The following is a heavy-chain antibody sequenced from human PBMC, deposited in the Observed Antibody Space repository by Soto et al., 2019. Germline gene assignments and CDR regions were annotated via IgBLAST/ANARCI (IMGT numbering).Heavy chain of an antibody. V-gene: IGHV1-69*01. CDR1: GGNFSNYG. Sequence: QVQLVQSGAEVKKPGSSVTVSCKASGGNFSNYGISWVRQAPGQGLEYMGGIVPLFGTTNYAHKFRGRVTITADESTSTVYIEVSSLKSEDTAVYFCARAAGRSWYNWCDPWGQGTLVNVS. D-gene: IGHD6-13*01. J-gene: IGHJ5*02. CDR3: ARAAGRSWYNWCDP. CDR2: IVPLFGTT.